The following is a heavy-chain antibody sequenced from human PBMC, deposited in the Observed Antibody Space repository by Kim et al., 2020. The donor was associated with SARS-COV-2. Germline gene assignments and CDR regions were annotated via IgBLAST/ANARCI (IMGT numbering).Heavy chain of an antibody. CDR1: GGSISSSNW. D-gene: IGHD5-18*01. J-gene: IGHJ6*02. Sequence: SETLSLTCAVSGGSISSSNWWSWVRQPPGKGLEWIGEIYHSGSTNYNPSLKSRVTISVDKSKNQFSLKLSSVTAADTAVYYCARDGRIQLWLALGGMDVWGQGTTVTVSS. CDR2: IYHSGST. V-gene: IGHV4-4*02. CDR3: ARDGRIQLWLALGGMDV.